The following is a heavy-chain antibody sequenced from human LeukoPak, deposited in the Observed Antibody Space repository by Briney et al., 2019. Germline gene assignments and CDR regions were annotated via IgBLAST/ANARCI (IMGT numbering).Heavy chain of an antibody. CDR2: ISGSGGST. Sequence: QTGGSLRLSCAASGLTFSSYAMSWVRQAPGKGLEWVSAISGSGGSTYYADSVKGRFTISRDNSKNTLYLQMNSLRAEDTAVYYCAKDGYDSSGYYGYFDYWGQGTLVTVSS. J-gene: IGHJ4*02. CDR3: AKDGYDSSGYYGYFDY. V-gene: IGHV3-23*01. D-gene: IGHD3-22*01. CDR1: GLTFSSYA.